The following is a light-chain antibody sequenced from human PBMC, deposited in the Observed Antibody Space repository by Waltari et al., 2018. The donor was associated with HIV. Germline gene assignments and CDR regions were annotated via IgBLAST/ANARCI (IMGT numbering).Light chain of an antibody. CDR3: STYTKIDFLV. V-gene: IGLV2-14*01. CDR2: GVR. J-gene: IGLJ2*01. Sequence: HSALTQPASVSGSPGQSVTISCSGSGPDNFLSWYQQFPGQAPQLIISGVRYRPSGISPRFSASQSGNTASLTISGLQSGDEADYYCSTYTKIDFLVFGSGTKLTVL. CDR1: GPDNF.